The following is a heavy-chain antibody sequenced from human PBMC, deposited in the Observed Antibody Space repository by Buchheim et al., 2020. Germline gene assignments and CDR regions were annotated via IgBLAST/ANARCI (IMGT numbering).Heavy chain of an antibody. CDR3: AKDVNSGWYDFSFDP. CDR2: ISGSGGST. V-gene: IGHV3-23*01. D-gene: IGHD6-19*01. CDR1: GFTFSSYA. J-gene: IGHJ5*02. Sequence: EVQLLESGGGLVQPGGSLRLSCAASGFTFSSYAMGWVRQAPGKGLEWVSTISGSGGSTYYADSVQGRFTISRDNSKNTLSLQMNSLRAEDMAVYYCAKDVNSGWYDFSFDPWGQGTL.